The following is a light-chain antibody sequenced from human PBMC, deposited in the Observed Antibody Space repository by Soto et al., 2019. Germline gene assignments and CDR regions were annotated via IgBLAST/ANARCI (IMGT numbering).Light chain of an antibody. V-gene: IGKV3-20*01. CDR3: QQYGSSPLT. Sequence: EIVLTQSPGTLSLSVGERVTLSCRASQSVSSYLAWYQQTPGQAPRLLIYDTSNRATGTPDRFSVSGSGTDFTLTISRLEPEDFTVYYCQQYGSSPLTFGGGTTVEIK. CDR2: DTS. J-gene: IGKJ4*01. CDR1: QSVSSY.